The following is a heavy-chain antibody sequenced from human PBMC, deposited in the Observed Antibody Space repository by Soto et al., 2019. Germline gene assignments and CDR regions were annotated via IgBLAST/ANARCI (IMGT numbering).Heavy chain of an antibody. CDR3: ARGTRMQQLILGDY. Sequence: VQLVESGGGLVQPGRSLRLSCAASGFTFDDYAMHWVRQAPGKGLEWVAIIWYDGSNKYYGDSVKGRFTISRDNSKNTLYLQMNSLRAEDTAVYYCARGTRMQQLILGDYWGQGTLVTVSS. CDR1: GFTFDDYA. D-gene: IGHD6-13*01. J-gene: IGHJ4*02. V-gene: IGHV3-33*08. CDR2: IWYDGSNK.